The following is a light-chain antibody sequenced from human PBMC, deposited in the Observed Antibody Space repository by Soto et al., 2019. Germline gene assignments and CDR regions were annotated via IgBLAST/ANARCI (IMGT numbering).Light chain of an antibody. V-gene: IGKV3-11*01. CDR1: QSVSSY. CDR3: QQRGKWPLT. Sequence: EIVLTQSPATQSLSPGERATLSCRASQSVSSYLAWYQQKPGQAPRLLIYDASNRATGIPARFSGGGSGTDSTLTISSLEPEDLAVYYCQQRGKWPLTFGGGTKVEIK. J-gene: IGKJ4*01. CDR2: DAS.